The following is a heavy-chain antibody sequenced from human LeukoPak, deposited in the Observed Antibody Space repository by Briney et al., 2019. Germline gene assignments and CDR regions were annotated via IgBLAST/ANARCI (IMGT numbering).Heavy chain of an antibody. CDR3: AIAAGWEQAY. D-gene: IGHD1-26*01. Sequence: GGSLRLSCAASGFTFSTYWTSRVRQAPGKGLEWVANINQDGSATNYVDSAKGRFIVSRDNAKNSVFLQMSSLRAEDTAVYYCAIAAGWEQAYWGQGTLVTVSS. CDR1: GFTFSTYW. V-gene: IGHV3-7*01. CDR2: INQDGSAT. J-gene: IGHJ4*02.